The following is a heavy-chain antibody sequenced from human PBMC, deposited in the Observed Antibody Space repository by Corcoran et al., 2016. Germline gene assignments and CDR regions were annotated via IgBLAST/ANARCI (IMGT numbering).Heavy chain of an antibody. J-gene: IGHJ3*01. CDR2: IIPIFGTA. Sequence: QVQLVQSGAEVKKPGSSLKVSCKASGDTINNYAISWVRQAPGQGLEWMGGIIPIFGTANYAQKFQGRTKINTDESTSTAYMELSSLRSEDTAVYYCARAAPLKIFDMFNALDVWGQGTMVTVSS. V-gene: IGHV1-69*05. CDR1: GDTINNYA. CDR3: ARAAPLKIFDMFNALDV. D-gene: IGHD3-3*01.